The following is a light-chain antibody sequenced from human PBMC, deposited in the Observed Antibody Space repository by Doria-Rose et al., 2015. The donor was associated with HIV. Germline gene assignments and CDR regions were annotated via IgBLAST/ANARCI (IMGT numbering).Light chain of an antibody. V-gene: IGKV1-39*01. Sequence: DIRMTQSPSSLSASVGDRVTITCRASQSISSYLNWYQQKPGKAPKLLIYAASSLQSGVPSRSSGSGSGTDFTLTISSLQPEDFAAYYCQQSCCTPSTFGQGTKLEIK. CDR1: QSISSY. CDR2: AAS. CDR3: QQSCCTPST. J-gene: IGKJ2*02.